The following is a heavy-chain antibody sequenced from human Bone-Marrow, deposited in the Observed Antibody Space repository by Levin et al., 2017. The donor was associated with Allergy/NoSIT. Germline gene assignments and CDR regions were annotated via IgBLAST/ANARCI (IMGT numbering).Heavy chain of an antibody. D-gene: IGHD3-10*01. V-gene: IGHV3-23*01. CDR2: ISGNIVNR. Sequence: GGSLRLSCAGSGFIFSSYGMNWVRQAPGKGLEWVSGISGNIVNRYYADSVKGRFTVSRDNSKNTLYLQMNSLRDEDTAIYYCAKDRGFGSGTYGAFDFWGQGTMVTVSS. CDR3: AKDRGFGSGTYGAFDF. J-gene: IGHJ3*01. CDR1: GFIFSSYG.